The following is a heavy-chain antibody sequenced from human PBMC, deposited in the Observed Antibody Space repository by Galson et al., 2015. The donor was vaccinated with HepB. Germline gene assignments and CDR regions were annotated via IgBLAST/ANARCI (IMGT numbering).Heavy chain of an antibody. D-gene: IGHD6-19*01. V-gene: IGHV1-3*01. CDR3: ARGDSGWYPFDY. J-gene: IGHJ4*02. Sequence: SVKVSCKASGYTFTSYAMHWVRQAPGQRLEWMGWINAGNGNTKYSQKFQGRVTITRDTSASTAYMELSSLRSEDTAVYYCARGDSGWYPFDYWGQGTLVTVSS. CDR2: INAGNGNT. CDR1: GYTFTSYA.